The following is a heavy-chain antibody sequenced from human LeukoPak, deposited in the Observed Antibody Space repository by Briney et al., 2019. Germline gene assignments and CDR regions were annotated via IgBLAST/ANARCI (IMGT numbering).Heavy chain of an antibody. V-gene: IGHV3-11*01. Sequence: PGGSLRLSCAASGFTFSDYYMNWIRQAPGKGLEWVSYISSSATTIYYADSVKGRFTISRDNAKNSLYLQMNSLRAEDTAMYYCAREMGYCSGGSCYYYYGMDVWGQGTTVTVSS. CDR3: AREMGYCSGGSCYYYYGMDV. D-gene: IGHD2-15*01. CDR2: ISSSATTI. J-gene: IGHJ6*02. CDR1: GFTFSDYY.